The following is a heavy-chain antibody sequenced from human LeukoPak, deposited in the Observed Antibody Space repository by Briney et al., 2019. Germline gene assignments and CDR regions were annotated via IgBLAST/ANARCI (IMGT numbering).Heavy chain of an antibody. Sequence: GGSLRLSCAASGFTFSSYSMNWVRQAPGKGLEWVSSISSSSSYIYYADSVKGRFTISRDNAKNSLYLQMNSLRAEDTAVYYCASDLGYCSSTSCFWGQGTLVTVSS. CDR2: ISSSSSYI. J-gene: IGHJ4*02. V-gene: IGHV3-21*01. D-gene: IGHD2-2*01. CDR1: GFTFSSYS. CDR3: ASDLGYCSSTSCF.